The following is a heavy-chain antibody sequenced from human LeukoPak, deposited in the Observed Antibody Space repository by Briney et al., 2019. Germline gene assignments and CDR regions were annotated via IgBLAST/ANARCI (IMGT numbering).Heavy chain of an antibody. CDR2: MNPNSGNT. J-gene: IGHJ4*02. D-gene: IGHD3-9*01. V-gene: IGHV1-8*03. CDR1: GYTFTSYD. Sequence: EASVKVSCKASGYTFTSYDINWVRQATGQGLEWMGWMNPNSGNTGYAQKFQGRVTITRNTSMSTAYMELNSLGSEDTAIYYCARGLGDYNTDWFPVSGYWGQGTPVTVSS. CDR3: ARGLGDYNTDWFPVSGY.